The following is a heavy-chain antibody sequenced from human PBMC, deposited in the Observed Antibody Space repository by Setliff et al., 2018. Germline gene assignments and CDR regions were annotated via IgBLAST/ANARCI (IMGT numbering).Heavy chain of an antibody. CDR2: IHPWGGSSEST. Sequence: KTSETLSLTCAVSGGPTIGYYWTWIRQAPGKGLEWIGYIHPWGGSSESTNYSPSLKSRITISLDKSKSQFSLKLTSVTVADTAVYFCTRSRGPRVVLAADFDFWGQGTLVTVSS. CDR3: TRSRGPRVVLAADFDF. V-gene: IGHV4-59*08. D-gene: IGHD3-16*01. CDR1: GGPTIGYY. J-gene: IGHJ4*02.